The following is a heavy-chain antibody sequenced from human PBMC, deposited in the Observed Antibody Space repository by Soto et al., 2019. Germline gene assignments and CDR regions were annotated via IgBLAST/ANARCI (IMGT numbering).Heavy chain of an antibody. CDR2: INHSGVT. D-gene: IGHD6-19*01. CDR1: GGSFIGYY. Sequence: SETLSLTCAVYGGSFIGYYWSWIRQPPGKGLEWIGEINHSGVTNYKPSLKRRVTISVDTSKNQFSLQLKSMTAADTALYYCARFSGSYYYAMDVWGQGSTVTVSS. CDR3: ARFSGSYYYAMDV. V-gene: IGHV4-34*01. J-gene: IGHJ6*02.